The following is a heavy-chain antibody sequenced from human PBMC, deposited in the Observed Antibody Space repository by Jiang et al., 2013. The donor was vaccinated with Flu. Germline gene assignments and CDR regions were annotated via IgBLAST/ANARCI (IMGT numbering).Heavy chain of an antibody. CDR3: AITEMATISRDFDY. V-gene: IGHV1-69*01. Sequence: GAEVKKPGSSVKVSCKASGGTFSSYAISWVRQAPGQGLEWMGGIIPIFGTANYAQKFQGRVTITADESTSTAYMELSSLRSEDTAVYYCAITEMATISRDFDYWGQGTLVTVSS. CDR1: GGTFSSYA. CDR2: IIPIFGTA. J-gene: IGHJ4*02. D-gene: IGHD5-24*01.